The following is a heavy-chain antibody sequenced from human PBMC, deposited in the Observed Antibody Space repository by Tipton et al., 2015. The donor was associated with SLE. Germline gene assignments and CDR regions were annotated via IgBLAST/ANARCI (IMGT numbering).Heavy chain of an antibody. J-gene: IGHJ4*02. CDR3: ERGRGSSSSGHY. Sequence: TLSLTCAVYGGSFSGYYWSWIRQPPGKGLEWIGEINHSGSTNYNPSLKSRVTISVDTSKNQFSLKLSSVTAADTAVYYCERGRGSSSSGHYWGQGTLVTVSS. CDR1: GGSFSGYY. CDR2: INHSGST. D-gene: IGHD6-6*01. V-gene: IGHV4-34*01.